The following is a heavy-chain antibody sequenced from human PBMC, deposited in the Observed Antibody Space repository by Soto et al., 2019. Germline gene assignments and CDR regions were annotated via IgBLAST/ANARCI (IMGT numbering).Heavy chain of an antibody. CDR2: ISYSGST. CDR1: GGSISGYY. CDR3: ARNDFWSGYYNY. D-gene: IGHD3-3*01. V-gene: IGHV4-59*01. J-gene: IGHJ4*02. Sequence: SETLSLTCAVSGGSISGYYWSWIRQPPGKGLEWIGYISYSGSTDYNPSLKSRVTISVDTSRNQFSLKLTSATAADTAVYYCARNDFWSGYYNYWGQETLVTVSS.